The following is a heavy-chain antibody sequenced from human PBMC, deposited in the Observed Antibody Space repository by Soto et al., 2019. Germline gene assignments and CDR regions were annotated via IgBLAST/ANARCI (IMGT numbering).Heavy chain of an antibody. CDR2: MNPNSGNT. CDR3: ARVLAVAGTGAYWYFDL. CDR1: GYTFTSYD. D-gene: IGHD6-19*01. V-gene: IGHV1-8*01. J-gene: IGHJ2*01. Sequence: QVQLVQSGAEVKKPGASVKVSCKASGYTFTSYDINWVRQATGQGLEWMGWMNPNSGNTGYAQKFQGRVTMTRNTSXSXVYMEPSSLRSEDTAVYYCARVLAVAGTGAYWYFDLWGRGTLVTVSS.